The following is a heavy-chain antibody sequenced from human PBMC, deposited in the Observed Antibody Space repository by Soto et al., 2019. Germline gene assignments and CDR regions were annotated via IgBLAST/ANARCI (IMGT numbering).Heavy chain of an antibody. J-gene: IGHJ6*02. CDR1: GGTLISYA. D-gene: IGHD3-10*01. Sequence: QVSLVQSGSEVQKSGSSVKVSCKAPGGTLISYAISWVRQVPGHGLEWLGEFIPIFGTTNHPQKFQGRVTITADESTTTVYMELDSLTHEDTAVYYCATGAVRVITITDYHYAMTDWGQGTTVIVSS. CDR2: FIPIFGTT. CDR3: ATGAVRVITITDYHYAMTD. V-gene: IGHV1-69*01.